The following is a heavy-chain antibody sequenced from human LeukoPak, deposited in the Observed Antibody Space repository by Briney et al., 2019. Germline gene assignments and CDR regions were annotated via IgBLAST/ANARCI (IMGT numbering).Heavy chain of an antibody. CDR1: GGTFSSYA. Sequence: ASVKVSCKASGGTFSSYAISWVRQAPGQGLEWMGGIIPIFGTANYAQKFQGRVTITADESTSTAYMELRSLRSDDTAVYYCARARTENYYSYYYMDVWGKGTTVTISS. V-gene: IGHV1-69*13. D-gene: IGHD1-14*01. J-gene: IGHJ6*03. CDR2: IIPIFGTA. CDR3: ARARTENYYSYYYMDV.